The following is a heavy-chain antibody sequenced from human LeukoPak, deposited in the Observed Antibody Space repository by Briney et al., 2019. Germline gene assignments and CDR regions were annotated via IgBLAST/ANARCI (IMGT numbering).Heavy chain of an antibody. D-gene: IGHD1-26*01. J-gene: IGHJ6*01. V-gene: IGHV3-23*01. CDR3: AKMKGHPLPKYYMDV. CDR2: ISGSGDNT. CDR1: GFTFSGIA. Sequence: EGSLRLSCAASGFTFSGIAMSWVRRTPGKGLEWVSGISGSGDNTLYADSVKGRFTISRDNSKNTLYLEMNSLRAEDTAIYYCAKMKGHPLPKYYMDVWGQGTTVTVSS.